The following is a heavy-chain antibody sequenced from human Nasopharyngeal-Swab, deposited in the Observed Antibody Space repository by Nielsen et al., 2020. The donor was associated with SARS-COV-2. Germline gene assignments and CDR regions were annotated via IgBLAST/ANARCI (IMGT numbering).Heavy chain of an antibody. CDR1: GYTFTSYD. D-gene: IGHD6-6*01. Sequence: ASVKVSCKASGYTFTSYDINWVRQATGQGLEWMGRINPNSGGTNYAQKFQGRVTMTRDTSISTAYMELSRLRSDDTAVYYCARPDSSSSVFDYWGQGTLVTVSS. CDR3: ARPDSSSSVFDY. CDR2: INPNSGGT. V-gene: IGHV1-2*06. J-gene: IGHJ4*02.